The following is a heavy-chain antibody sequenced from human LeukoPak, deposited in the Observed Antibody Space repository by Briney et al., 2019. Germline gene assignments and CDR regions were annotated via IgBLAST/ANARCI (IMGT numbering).Heavy chain of an antibody. J-gene: IGHJ4*02. D-gene: IGHD5-18*01. V-gene: IGHV3-30*02. CDR3: AKDPGYTAMVPNYFDY. CDR1: GFTFSSYG. Sequence: PGGSLRLSCAASGFTFSSYGMHWVRQAPGKGLEWVAFIRHDGSNKNYADSVKGRFTISRDNSKNTLYLQMNSLRAEDTAVYYCAKDPGYTAMVPNYFDYWGQGTLVTVSS. CDR2: IRHDGSNK.